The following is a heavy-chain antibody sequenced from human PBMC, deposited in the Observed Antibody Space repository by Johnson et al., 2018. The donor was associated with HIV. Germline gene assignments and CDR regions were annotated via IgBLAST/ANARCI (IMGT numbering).Heavy chain of an antibody. J-gene: IGHJ3*02. Sequence: EVQLVETGGGLIQPGGSLRLSCAASGFTVSSYYMTWVRQAPGKGLEWVSVFFGGDGTYYADSVRGRFIISRDNSKNTLYLQMNSLRAEDTAVYYCARSVDYGDSLCAFDIWGQGTMVTVSS. CDR3: ARSVDYGDSLCAFDI. V-gene: IGHV3-53*05. CDR2: FFGGDGT. D-gene: IGHD4-17*01. CDR1: GFTVSSYY.